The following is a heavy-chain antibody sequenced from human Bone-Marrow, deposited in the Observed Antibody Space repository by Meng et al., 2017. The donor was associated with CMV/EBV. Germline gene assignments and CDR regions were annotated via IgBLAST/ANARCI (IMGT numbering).Heavy chain of an antibody. Sequence: ASVKVSCKASGYTFTGYYMHWVRQAPGQGLEWMGWINPNSGGTNYAQKFQGRVTMTRDTSISTAYMELSMLRSDDTAVYYCARDNGPSGSYYEIWFDPWGQGTLVTVSS. D-gene: IGHD1-26*01. CDR3: ARDNGPSGSYYEIWFDP. CDR1: GYTFTGYY. V-gene: IGHV1-2*02. J-gene: IGHJ5*02. CDR2: INPNSGGT.